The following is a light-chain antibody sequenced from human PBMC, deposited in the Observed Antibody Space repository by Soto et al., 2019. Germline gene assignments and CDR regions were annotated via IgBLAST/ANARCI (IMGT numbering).Light chain of an antibody. CDR1: QAIRND. J-gene: IGKJ2*03. Sequence: AIQMTQSPSSLSASVGDTVTFTCRASQAIRNDLGWFQQRPGKPPKLLIYGISILQTGVPSRFSGSGSGTDFTLTSSGLQSEDFATYYCLHDALFPYSFGQGTRLEI. V-gene: IGKV1-6*01. CDR3: LHDALFPYS. CDR2: GIS.